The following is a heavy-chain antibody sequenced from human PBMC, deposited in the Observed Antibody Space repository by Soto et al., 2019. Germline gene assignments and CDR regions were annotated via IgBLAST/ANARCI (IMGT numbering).Heavy chain of an antibody. V-gene: IGHV3-30*04. CDR2: ISYDGSNE. CDR1: GFTFSSYA. CDR3: ARDAYLGSGSYAY. J-gene: IGHJ4*02. D-gene: IGHD3-10*01. Sequence: QVQLVESGGGVVQPGRSLRLSCAASGFTFSSYAMHWVRQAPGKGLEWVAVISYDGSNEHYADSVKGRFTISRDDSKNTLYLQMNSLRAEDTAVYYCARDAYLGSGSYAYWGQGTLVTVSS.